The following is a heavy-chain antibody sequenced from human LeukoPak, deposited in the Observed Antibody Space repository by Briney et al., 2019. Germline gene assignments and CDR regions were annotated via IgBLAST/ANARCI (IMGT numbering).Heavy chain of an antibody. CDR2: IKSKTDGGTP. V-gene: IGHV3-15*01. D-gene: IGHD2-2*01. CDR3: TGLAEVVVPADTFYYYYGMDV. J-gene: IGHJ6*02. CDR1: GFTFSNAW. Sequence: TSGGSLRLSCAASGFTFSNAWMSWVRQAPGKGLEWVGRIKSKTDGGTPDYAAPVKGRFTISRDDSKNTLYLQMNSLKTEDTAVYYCTGLAEVVVPADTFYYYYGMDVWGQGTTVTVSS.